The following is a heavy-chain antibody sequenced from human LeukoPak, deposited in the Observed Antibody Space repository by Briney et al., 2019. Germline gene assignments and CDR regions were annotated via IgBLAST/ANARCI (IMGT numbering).Heavy chain of an antibody. D-gene: IGHD2-21*02. CDR3: ARSPYLVVTAILNWLDP. J-gene: IGHJ5*02. CDR2: IYYSGST. CDR1: GGSISSYY. Sequence: SETLSLTCTVSGGSISSYYWSWIRQPPGKGLEWIGYIYYSGSTNYNPSLKSRVTISVDTSKNQFSLKLSSVTAADTAVYYCARSPYLVVTAILNWLDPWGQGTLVTVSS. V-gene: IGHV4-59*01.